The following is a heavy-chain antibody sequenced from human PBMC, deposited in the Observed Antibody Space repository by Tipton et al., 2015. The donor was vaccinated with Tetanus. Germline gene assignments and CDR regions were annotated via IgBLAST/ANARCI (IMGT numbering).Heavy chain of an antibody. CDR3: ARGCTNAAFGLKYGVDV. CDR2: INPDSGGT. CDR1: GYTFTGNY. Sequence: QVQLVQSGPEVRKPGASVKVSCKAAGYTFTGNYLQWVRQAPGQGLEWMGWINPDSGGTNSAQKFQGRVTMTRDTSISTAYMELGRWGSDDAGGYCLARGCTNAAFGLKYGVDVLVTATTVPVAS. V-gene: IGHV1-2*02. J-gene: IGHJ6*04. D-gene: IGHD3-3*01.